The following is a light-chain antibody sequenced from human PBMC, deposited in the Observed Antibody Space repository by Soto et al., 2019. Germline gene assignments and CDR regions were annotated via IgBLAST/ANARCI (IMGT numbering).Light chain of an antibody. CDR2: GAS. CDR3: QQYGSSPPDT. J-gene: IGKJ2*01. CDR1: QSVSSSY. Sequence: EIVLTQSPGTLSLSPGERATLSCRASQSVSSSYLAWYQQKPGQAPRLLIYGASSRATGIPDRFSGSGAGTDFTLIICRLEPEDFAVYYCQQYGSSPPDTFGQGTKLEIK. V-gene: IGKV3-20*01.